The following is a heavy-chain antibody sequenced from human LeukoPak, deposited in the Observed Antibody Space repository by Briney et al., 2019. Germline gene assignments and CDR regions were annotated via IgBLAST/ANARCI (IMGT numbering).Heavy chain of an antibody. Sequence: PGGSLPLSCAASGLTFTTYGMHSVRQAPGKGLEWVAFIRYDGSIKNYADSVKGRFTISRDDSKSTLYLQMNSLRAEDTAVYYCAKDLSGTYYLDNWGQGTLFTVTS. CDR3: AKDLSGTYYLDN. J-gene: IGHJ4*02. CDR2: IRYDGSIK. CDR1: GLTFTTYG. V-gene: IGHV3-30*02. D-gene: IGHD1-26*01.